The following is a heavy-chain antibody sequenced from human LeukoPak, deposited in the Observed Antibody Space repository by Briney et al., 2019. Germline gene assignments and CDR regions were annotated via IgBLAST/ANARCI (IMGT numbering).Heavy chain of an antibody. V-gene: IGHV4-59*01. CDR3: ARGRVSSSTWYSTYYYFFYMDF. CDR1: DDSITMYY. CDR2: VDHTGST. J-gene: IGHJ4*02. Sequence: KPSETLSLTCTVSDDSITMYYWTWIRQPPGKGLEWIGYVDHTGSTKFNPSLNGRVSISRDTSNNFFSLRLRSVTAADTAVYFCARGRVSSSTWYSTYYYFFYMDFWGQGTLVTVSS. D-gene: IGHD2/OR15-2a*01.